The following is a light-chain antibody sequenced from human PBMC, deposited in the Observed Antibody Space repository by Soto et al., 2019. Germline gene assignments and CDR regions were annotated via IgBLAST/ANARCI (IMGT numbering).Light chain of an antibody. Sequence: DSRFTQSPSSLSASVGDRVTITCRASQAITNNLAWYQQKPGNPPRLLIYEESTLHSGVPSRFSGRKVGTQFILTIDSLQPEDFATYYCQKVKSYPRNFGGGTKVDIK. J-gene: IGKJ4*01. CDR2: EES. CDR1: QAITNN. CDR3: QKVKSYPRN. V-gene: IGKV1-9*01.